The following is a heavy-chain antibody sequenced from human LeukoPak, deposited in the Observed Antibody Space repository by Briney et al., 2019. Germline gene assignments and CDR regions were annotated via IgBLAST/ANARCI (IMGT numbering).Heavy chain of an antibody. Sequence: GGSLRLSCAASGFSLSKFAMHWVRQAPGRGLESVSGISYNGDGTYYANSVKGRFTISRDNSKKTLYLQVGSLRVEDMGVYYCARGHFWSGYTYQDYFYYMDVWGKGTAVTVSS. J-gene: IGHJ6*03. CDR3: ARGHFWSGYTYQDYFYYMDV. CDR1: GFSLSKFA. CDR2: ISYNGDGT. D-gene: IGHD3-3*02. V-gene: IGHV3-64*01.